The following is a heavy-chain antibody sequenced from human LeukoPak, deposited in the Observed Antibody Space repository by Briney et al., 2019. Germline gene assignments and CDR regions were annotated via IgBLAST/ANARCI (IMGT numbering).Heavy chain of an antibody. CDR3: TRGMRTTNYYYMDV. V-gene: IGHV3-74*01. J-gene: IGHJ6*03. CDR2: INTDESST. Sequence: PGGSLRLFCAASGFTFGSYWTHWVRQAPGKGLVWVSRINTDESSTIYADSVKGRFTISRDNAKNTLYLQMNSLRADDTAVYYCTRGMRTTNYYYMDVWGKGTTITVSS. D-gene: IGHD1/OR15-1a*01. CDR1: GFTFGSYW.